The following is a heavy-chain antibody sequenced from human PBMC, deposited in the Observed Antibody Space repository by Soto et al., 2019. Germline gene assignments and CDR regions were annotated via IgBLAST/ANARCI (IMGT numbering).Heavy chain of an antibody. Sequence: GGSLRLSWAASGFTFSDHYMDWVRQAPGKGLEWVGRTRNKSTSYTTEYAASVKGRFTISRDDSKNSLYLQMNSLKTEDTAVSYCARAGDRGAFDIWGQGTMVTVSS. V-gene: IGHV3-72*01. D-gene: IGHD7-27*01. CDR3: ARAGDRGAFDI. CDR1: GFTFSDHY. J-gene: IGHJ3*02. CDR2: TRNKSTSYTT.